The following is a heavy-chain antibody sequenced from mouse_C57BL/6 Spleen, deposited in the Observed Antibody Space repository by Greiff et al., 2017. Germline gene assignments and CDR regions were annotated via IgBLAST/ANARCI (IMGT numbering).Heavy chain of an antibody. CDR2: IDPSDRYT. D-gene: IGHD2-1*01. Sequence: VQLHQPGAVLVMPGASVKLSCKASGYTFTSYWMHWVKQRPGQGLEWIGEIDPSDRYTNYNQKLKGKSTLTVDKSSSTAYMQLISLTSEVSAVYYCSRGGKLFPSSSVCYWGQGTTLTVSS. CDR3: SRGGKLFPSSSVCY. CDR1: GYTFTSYW. V-gene: IGHV1-69*01. J-gene: IGHJ2*01.